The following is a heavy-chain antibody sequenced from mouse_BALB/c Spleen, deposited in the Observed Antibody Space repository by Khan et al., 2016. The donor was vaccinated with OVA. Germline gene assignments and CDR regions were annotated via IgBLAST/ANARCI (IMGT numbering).Heavy chain of an antibody. Sequence: QVQLKQSGPGLVQPSQSLSITCTVSGFSLTNYSVHWVRQSPGKGLEWLGVIWSAGSTDYNAAFIFRLTIRKDNSRSQVFFKMNSLQPNDTAIYSCARRGYDYGRGALFAYWGQGTLVTVSA. V-gene: IGHV2-2*02. J-gene: IGHJ3*01. CDR3: ARRGYDYGRGALFAY. CDR1: GFSLTNYS. CDR2: IWSAGST. D-gene: IGHD2-4*01.